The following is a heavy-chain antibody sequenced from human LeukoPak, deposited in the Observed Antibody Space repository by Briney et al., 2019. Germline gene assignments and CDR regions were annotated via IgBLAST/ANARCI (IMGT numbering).Heavy chain of an antibody. D-gene: IGHD4-17*01. CDR3: ARDKEHGDSFFDY. V-gene: IGHV3-23*01. J-gene: IGHJ4*02. CDR1: GFTFSSYG. Sequence: PGGSLRLSCAASGFTFSSYGMSWVRQAPGKGLEWVSAISGSGGSTYYADSVKGRFTISRDNAKNSLYLQMNSLRAEDTAVYYCARDKEHGDSFFDYWGQGTLVTVSS. CDR2: ISGSGGST.